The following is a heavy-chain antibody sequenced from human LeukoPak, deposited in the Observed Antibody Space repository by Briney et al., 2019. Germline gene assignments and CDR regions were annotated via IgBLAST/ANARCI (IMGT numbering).Heavy chain of an antibody. V-gene: IGHV1-46*01. D-gene: IGHD2-15*01. CDR3: ARDSNRYCSGGSCYWGEDYYGMDV. CDR2: INPSGGST. Sequence: ASVKVSCKASGYTFTSYYMHWVRQAPGQGLEWMGIINPSGGSTSYAQKFQGRVTMTRDTSTSTVYMELSSLRSEDTAVYYCARDSNRYCSGGSCYWGEDYYGMDVWGQETTVTVSS. CDR1: GYTFTSYY. J-gene: IGHJ6*02.